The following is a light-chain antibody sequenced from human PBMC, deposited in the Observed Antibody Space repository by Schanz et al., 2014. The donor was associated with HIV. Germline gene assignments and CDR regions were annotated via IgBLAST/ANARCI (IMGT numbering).Light chain of an antibody. J-gene: IGKJ4*01. Sequence: EIVLTQSPVILSLSPGERATLSCRASQTVSSNSLGWYQQKRGQVPRLLIYSASRRANGIPDRFSGSGSGTDFTLTISSLQAEDVAVYYCQQCYSTPPTFGGGTKVEMK. CDR3: QQCYSTPPT. CDR2: SAS. V-gene: IGKV3-20*01. CDR1: QTVSSNS.